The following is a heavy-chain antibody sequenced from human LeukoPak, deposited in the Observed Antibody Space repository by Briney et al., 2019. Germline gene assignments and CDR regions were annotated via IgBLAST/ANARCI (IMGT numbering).Heavy chain of an antibody. CDR2: ISWNSGSI. CDR1: GFTVSSNY. CDR3: ARGVVAATVSYFDY. V-gene: IGHV3-9*01. Sequence: GGSLRLSCAASGFTVSSNYMSWVRQAPGKGLEWVSGISWNSGSIGYADSVKGRFTISRDNAKNSLYLQMNSLRAEDTALYYCARGVVAATVSYFDYWGQGTLVTVSS. D-gene: IGHD2-15*01. J-gene: IGHJ4*02.